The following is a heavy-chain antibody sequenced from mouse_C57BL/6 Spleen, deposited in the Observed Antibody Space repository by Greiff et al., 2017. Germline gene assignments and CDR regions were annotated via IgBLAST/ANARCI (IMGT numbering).Heavy chain of an antibody. J-gene: IGHJ4*01. CDR3: ARSAQGDYYAMDY. Sequence: VQLQQSGTELVKPGASVKLSCKASGYTFTSYWMHWVKQRPGQGLEWIGNINPSNGGTNYNEKFKSKATLTVDKSSSTAYMQLSSLTSEDSAVYYCARSAQGDYYAMDYWGEGTSGTVSS. CDR2: INPSNGGT. D-gene: IGHD3-2*02. CDR1: GYTFTSYW. V-gene: IGHV1-53*01.